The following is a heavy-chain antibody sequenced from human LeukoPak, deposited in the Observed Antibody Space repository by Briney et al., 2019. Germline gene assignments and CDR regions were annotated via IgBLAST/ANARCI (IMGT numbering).Heavy chain of an antibody. D-gene: IGHD6-13*01. CDR1: GFTFSSYA. Sequence: GGSLRLSCAASGFTFSSYAMSWVRQAPGKGLEWVSAISGSGGSTYYADSVKGRFTISRDNSKNTLYLQMNSLRAEDTAVYYCARDQIRYSSSWYPPYYFDYWGQGTLVTVSS. V-gene: IGHV3-23*01. J-gene: IGHJ4*02. CDR3: ARDQIRYSSSWYPPYYFDY. CDR2: ISGSGGST.